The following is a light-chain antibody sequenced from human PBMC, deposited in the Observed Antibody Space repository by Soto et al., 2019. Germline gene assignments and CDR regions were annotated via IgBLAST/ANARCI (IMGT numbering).Light chain of an antibody. CDR2: GAS. J-gene: IGKJ5*01. Sequence: EIVMTQSPATLSVSPGERATLSCMASQSVSSNLAWYQQKPGQAPRLLIYGASTRATGIPARFSGSGSGTEFTLTISCLQSEDFATYYCQQYYSYPPITFGQGTRLEIK. V-gene: IGKV3-15*01. CDR3: QQYYSYPPIT. CDR1: QSVSSN.